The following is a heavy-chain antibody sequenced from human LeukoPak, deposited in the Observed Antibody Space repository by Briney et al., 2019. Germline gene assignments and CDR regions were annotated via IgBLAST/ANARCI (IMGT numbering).Heavy chain of an antibody. J-gene: IGHJ4*02. D-gene: IGHD5-18*01. V-gene: IGHV1-18*01. Sequence: ASVKVSCKASGYTFTSYGISWVRQAPGQGLEWMGWISAYNGNTNYAQKLQGRVTMTTDTSTSTAYMELRSLRSDDTAVYYCARKWIQLWTPGYYFDYWGQGTLVTVSS. CDR3: ARKWIQLWTPGYYFDY. CDR1: GYTFTSYG. CDR2: ISAYNGNT.